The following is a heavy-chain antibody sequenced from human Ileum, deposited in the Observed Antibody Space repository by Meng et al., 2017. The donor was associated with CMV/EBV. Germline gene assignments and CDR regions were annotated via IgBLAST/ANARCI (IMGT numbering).Heavy chain of an antibody. Sequence: SSSYYGGWIRQPPGKGLEWIGSIYYSGSTYYNPSLKSRVTISVDTSKNQFSLKLSSVTAADTAVYYCARIGRGSSILRFLEWTTIDYWGQGTLVTVSS. CDR1: SSSYY. CDR3: ARIGRGSSILRFLEWTTIDY. J-gene: IGHJ4*02. CDR2: IYYSGST. V-gene: IGHV4-39*01. D-gene: IGHD3-3*01.